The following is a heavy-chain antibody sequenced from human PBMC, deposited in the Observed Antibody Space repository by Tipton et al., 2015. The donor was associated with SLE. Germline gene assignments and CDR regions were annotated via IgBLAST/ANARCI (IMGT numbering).Heavy chain of an antibody. CDR2: IYYSGST. J-gene: IGHJ4*02. V-gene: IGHV4-39*07. D-gene: IGHD6-13*01. CDR3: ARGATGSSSWYY. Sequence: TLSLTYTVSGGSISSSSYYWGWIRQPPGKGLEWIGSIYYSGSTYYNPSLKSRVTISVDTSKNQFSLKLSSVTAADTAVYYCARGATGSSSWYYWGQGTLVTVSS. CDR1: GGSISSSSYY.